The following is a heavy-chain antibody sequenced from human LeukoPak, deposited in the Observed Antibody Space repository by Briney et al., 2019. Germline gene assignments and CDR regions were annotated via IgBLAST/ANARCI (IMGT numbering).Heavy chain of an antibody. CDR2: MNPNSGNT. Sequence: ASVKVPCKASGYTFTSYDSNWVRQATGQGLEWMGWMNPNSGNTGYAQKFQGRVTMTGNTPISTAYMELSSLRSEDTAVYYCSIVGATPDAFDIWGQGTMVTVSA. CDR1: GYTFTSYD. V-gene: IGHV1-8*01. CDR3: SIVGATPDAFDI. J-gene: IGHJ3*02. D-gene: IGHD1-26*01.